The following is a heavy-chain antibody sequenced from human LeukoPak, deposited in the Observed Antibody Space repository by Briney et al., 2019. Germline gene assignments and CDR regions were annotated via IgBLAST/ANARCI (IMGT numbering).Heavy chain of an antibody. CDR3: ARDRDWGTDY. J-gene: IGHJ4*02. V-gene: IGHV3-23*01. Sequence: SGGSLRLSCAASGFTFSSYAMSWVRQAPGKGLEWVSGISGSGGSTYYADSVKGRFTISRDNAKNSLYLQMNSLRAEDTAIYYCARDRDWGTDYWGQGTLVTVSS. CDR1: GFTFSSYA. CDR2: ISGSGGST. D-gene: IGHD7-27*01.